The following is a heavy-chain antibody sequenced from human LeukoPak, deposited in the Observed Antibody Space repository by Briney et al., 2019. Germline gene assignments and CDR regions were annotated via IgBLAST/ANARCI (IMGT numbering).Heavy chain of an antibody. CDR2: IYYSGST. CDR3: ARHWFGEFLFDC. CDR1: GGSISSYY. V-gene: IGHV4-59*01. D-gene: IGHD3-10*01. Sequence: PSETLSLTCTVSGGSISSYYWSWIRQPPGKGLEWIGYIYYSGSTNYNPSLKSRVTISVDTSKNQFSLKLSSVTAADTAVYYCARHWFGEFLFDCWGQGTLVTVSS. J-gene: IGHJ4*02.